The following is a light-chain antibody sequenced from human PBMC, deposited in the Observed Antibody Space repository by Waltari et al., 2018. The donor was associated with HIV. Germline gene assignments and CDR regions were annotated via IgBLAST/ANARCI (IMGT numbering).Light chain of an antibody. CDR1: SSDVGGYNY. J-gene: IGLJ2*01. CDR3: CSYADTYFVL. Sequence: QSALTQPRSVSGSPGQSVTISCTGTSSDVGGYNYVSWYQHHPNKGPKLLIYDVNKRPSGGPDRFSGSKSGNTASLTISGLQAEDEADYYCCSYADTYFVLFGGRTKLTVL. V-gene: IGLV2-11*01. CDR2: DVN.